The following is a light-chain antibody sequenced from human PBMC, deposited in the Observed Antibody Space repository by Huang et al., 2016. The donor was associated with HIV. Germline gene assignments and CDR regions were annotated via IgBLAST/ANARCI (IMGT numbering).Light chain of an antibody. CDR2: KAS. J-gene: IGKJ2*01. CDR3: QLYNTYST. V-gene: IGKV1-5*03. Sequence: DIQMTQSPSTLSASVGDRVTITYRASQSISSWLAWYQQKPGKAPKLLIYKASNLESGVSSRFSGSGSGTEFTLTISSLQPDDSATYYCQLYNTYSTFGQGTKLEI. CDR1: QSISSW.